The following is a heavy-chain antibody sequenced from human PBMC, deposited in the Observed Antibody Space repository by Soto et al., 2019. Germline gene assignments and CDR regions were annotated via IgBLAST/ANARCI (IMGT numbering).Heavy chain of an antibody. CDR3: TRKPGAYSSTWSFYFDS. CDR1: GFTFSRFW. Sequence: EVQLVESGGGLVQPGGSLRLSCAASGFTFSRFWMHWVRQAPGKGLVWVSRINTDGSSTTYADSVKGRFTISRDNAKNTLYLQSDSLRAEDTGVYYCTRKPGAYSSTWSFYFDSWGQGTLVTVSS. CDR2: INTDGSST. D-gene: IGHD6-13*01. J-gene: IGHJ4*02. V-gene: IGHV3-74*01.